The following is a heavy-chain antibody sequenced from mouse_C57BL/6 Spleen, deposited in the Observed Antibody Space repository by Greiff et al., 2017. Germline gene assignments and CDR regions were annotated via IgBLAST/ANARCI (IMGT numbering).Heavy chain of an antibody. CDR3: ARSLDSSGLYFDY. D-gene: IGHD3-2*02. CDR2: IYPGDGDT. CDR1: GYAFSSSW. Sequence: QVQLQQSGPELVKPGASVKISCKASGYAFSSSWMNWVKQRPGKGLEWIGRIYPGDGDTNYNGKFKGKATLTADKSSSTAYMQLSSLTSEDSAVYFCARSLDSSGLYFDYWGQGTTLTVSS. J-gene: IGHJ2*01. V-gene: IGHV1-82*01.